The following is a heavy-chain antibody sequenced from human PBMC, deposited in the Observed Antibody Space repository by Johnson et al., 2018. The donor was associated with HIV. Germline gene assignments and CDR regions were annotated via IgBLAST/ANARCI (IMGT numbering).Heavy chain of an antibody. Sequence: VQLVESGGGLIQPGGSLRLSCAASGFTVSTNYMTWVRQAPGKGLEWVSYISSSGSTIYYADSVKGRFTISRDNAKNSLYLQMNSLRAEDTAVYYCARDRGRGGYSYGRGDAFDIWGQGTMVTVSS. J-gene: IGHJ3*02. CDR3: ARDRGRGGYSYGRGDAFDI. CDR2: ISSSGSTI. CDR1: GFTVSTNY. V-gene: IGHV3-11*04. D-gene: IGHD5-18*01.